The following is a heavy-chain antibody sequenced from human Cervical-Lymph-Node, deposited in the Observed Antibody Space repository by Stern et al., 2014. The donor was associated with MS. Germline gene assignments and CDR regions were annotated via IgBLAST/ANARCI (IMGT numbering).Heavy chain of an antibody. D-gene: IGHD6-13*01. J-gene: IGHJ5*02. Sequence: QVTLRESGPALVKPTQTLTLTCTFSGFSLSTSGMCVSWIRQPPGKALEXLALIDWDDDKYYSTSLKTRLTISKDTSKNQVVLTMTNMDPVDTATYYCARIGVTAAGYDWFDPWGQGTLVTVSS. CDR2: IDWDDDK. CDR3: ARIGVTAAGYDWFDP. V-gene: IGHV2-70*01. CDR1: GFSLSTSGMC.